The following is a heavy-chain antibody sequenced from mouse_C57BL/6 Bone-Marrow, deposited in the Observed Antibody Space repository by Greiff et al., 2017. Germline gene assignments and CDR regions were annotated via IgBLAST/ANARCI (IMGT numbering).Heavy chain of an antibody. CDR1: GYTFTSYW. Sequence: QVQLQQSGAELVKPGASVKLSCKASGYTFTSYWMHWVKQRPGQGLEWIGMIHPNSGSTNYNEKFKSKATLTVDKSSSTAYMQLSSLTSEDSAVYYCAITTDWYFDVWGTGTTVTVSS. CDR3: AITTDWYFDV. V-gene: IGHV1-64*01. D-gene: IGHD1-1*01. J-gene: IGHJ1*03. CDR2: IHPNSGST.